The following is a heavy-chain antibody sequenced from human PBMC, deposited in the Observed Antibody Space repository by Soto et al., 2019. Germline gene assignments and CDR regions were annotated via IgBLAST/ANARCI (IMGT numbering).Heavy chain of an antibody. D-gene: IGHD2-2*01. CDR2: IKQDGSEK. V-gene: IGHV3-7*01. CDR3: ASIYCSSTSCHDGAFDI. J-gene: IGHJ3*02. CDR1: GFTFSSYW. Sequence: EVQLVESGGGLVQPGGSLRLSCAASGFTFSSYWKSWVRQAPGKGLEWVANIKQDGSEKYYVDSVKGRFTISRDNAKNSLYLQMNSLRAEDTAVYYCASIYCSSTSCHDGAFDIWGQGTMVTVSS.